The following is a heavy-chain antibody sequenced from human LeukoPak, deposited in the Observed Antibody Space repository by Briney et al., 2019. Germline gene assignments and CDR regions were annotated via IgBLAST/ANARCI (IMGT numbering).Heavy chain of an antibody. D-gene: IGHD6-13*01. CDR3: ARVIAAAAYYFDY. J-gene: IGHJ4*02. CDR2: IYHSGST. Sequence: PSETPSLTCTVSGYSISSGYYWGWIRQPPGKGLEWIGSIYHSGSTYYNPSLKSRVTISVDTSKNQFSLKLSSVTAADTAVYYCARVIAAAAYYFDYWGQGTLVTVSS. V-gene: IGHV4-38-2*02. CDR1: GYSISSGYY.